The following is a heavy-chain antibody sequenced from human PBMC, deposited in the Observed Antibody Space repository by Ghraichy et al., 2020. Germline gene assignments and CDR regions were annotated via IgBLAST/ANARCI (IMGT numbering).Heavy chain of an antibody. CDR2: ISSSSSYI. CDR1: GFTFSSYS. V-gene: IGHV3-21*01. D-gene: IGHD6-13*01. Sequence: GESLNISCAASGFTFSSYSMNWVRQAPGKGLEWVSSISSSSSYIYYADSVKGRFTISRDNTKNSLYLQMNSLRAEDTAVYYCARVRLDLYSSSWYDYWGQGTLVTVSS. CDR3: ARVRLDLYSSSWYDY. J-gene: IGHJ4*02.